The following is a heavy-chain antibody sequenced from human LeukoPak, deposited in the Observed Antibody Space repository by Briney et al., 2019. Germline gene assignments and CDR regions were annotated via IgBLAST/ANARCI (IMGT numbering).Heavy chain of an antibody. CDR3: ALEDYGDFRACYY. J-gene: IGHJ4*02. CDR2: IKQDGSEK. Sequence: SGGSLRLSCAASGFTFSSYWMSWVRQAPGKGLEWVANIKQDGSEKYYVDSVKGRFTISRDNAKNSLYLQMNSLRAEDTAVYYCALEDYGDFRACYYWGQGTLVTVSS. D-gene: IGHD4-17*01. V-gene: IGHV3-7*01. CDR1: GFTFSSYW.